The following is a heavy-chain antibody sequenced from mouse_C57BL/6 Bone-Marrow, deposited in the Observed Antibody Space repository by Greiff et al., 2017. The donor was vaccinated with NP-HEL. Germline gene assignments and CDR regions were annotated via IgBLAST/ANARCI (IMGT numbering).Heavy chain of an antibody. CDR1: GYTFTSYW. CDR2: FDPSDSYT. J-gene: IGHJ2*01. V-gene: IGHV1-69*01. Sequence: VQLQHPGAELVFPGASVKLSCKASGYTFTSYWMHWVKRRPGQGFEWIGEFDPSDSYTNYNQKFKGKSTLTVDKSSSTAYMQLSSLTSEDSAVYYCARSPYSNYLYYFDYWGQGTTLTVSS. CDR3: ARSPYSNYLYYFDY. D-gene: IGHD2-5*01.